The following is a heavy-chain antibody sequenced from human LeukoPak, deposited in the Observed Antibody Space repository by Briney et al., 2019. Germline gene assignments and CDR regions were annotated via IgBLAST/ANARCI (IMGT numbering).Heavy chain of an antibody. V-gene: IGHV3-64*01. J-gene: IGHJ4*02. CDR3: ARRTYYYDGSGSYYYFDY. CDR1: GFTFSSYA. CDR2: ISSNGGST. Sequence: PGGSLRLSCAASGFTFSSYAMHWVRQAPGKGLEYVSAISSNGGSTYYANSVKGRFTISRDNSKNTLYLQMGSLRAEDTAVYYCARRTYYYDGSGSYYYFDYWGQGTLVTVSS. D-gene: IGHD3-22*01.